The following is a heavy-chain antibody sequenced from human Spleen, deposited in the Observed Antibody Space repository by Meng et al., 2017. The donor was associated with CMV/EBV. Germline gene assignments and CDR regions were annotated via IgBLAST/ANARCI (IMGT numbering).Heavy chain of an antibody. D-gene: IGHD1/OR15-1a*01. CDR2: IYPGDSDT. CDR1: GGTFSSYA. CDR3: ARHQQQGHYYYGMDV. J-gene: IGHJ6*02. V-gene: IGHV5-51*01. Sequence: KVSCKASGGTFSSYAISWVRQAPGQGLEWMGIIYPGDSDTRYSPSFQGQVTISADKSISTAYLQWSSLKASDTAMYYCARHQQQGHYYYGMDVWGQGTTVTVSS.